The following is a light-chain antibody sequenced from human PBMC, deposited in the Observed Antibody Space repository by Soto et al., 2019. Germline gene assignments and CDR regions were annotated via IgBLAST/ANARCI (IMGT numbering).Light chain of an antibody. Sequence: EIVLTQSPATLSLSPGERATLSCRASQSVSNNYLAWYQQKPGQAPRLLIYGASNRATGVPDRFSGSGSGTHFTLTISRLEPEDFAVYYCHQYDNSPRTFGQGTKVDIK. J-gene: IGKJ1*01. CDR2: GAS. V-gene: IGKV3-20*01. CDR3: HQYDNSPRT. CDR1: QSVSNNY.